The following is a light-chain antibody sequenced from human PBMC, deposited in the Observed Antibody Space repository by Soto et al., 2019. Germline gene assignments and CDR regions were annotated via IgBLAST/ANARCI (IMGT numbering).Light chain of an antibody. CDR3: QQSYSTLWT. CDR2: AAS. V-gene: IGKV1-39*01. Sequence: IQMTQKPSSLSPSVGDRVTITCRASQSISSYLNWYQQKPGKAPKLLIYAASSLQSGVPSRFSGSGSGTDFTLTISSLQPEDFATYYCQQSYSTLWTSGQGTKVDIK. CDR1: QSISSY. J-gene: IGKJ1*01.